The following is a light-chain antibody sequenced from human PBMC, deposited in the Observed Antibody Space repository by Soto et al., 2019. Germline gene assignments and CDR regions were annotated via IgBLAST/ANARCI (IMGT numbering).Light chain of an antibody. CDR3: QQYYSYPET. Sequence: AIRMTQSPSSLSASTGDRVTITCRASQGISSYLAWYQQKPGKAPKLLIYAASTLQSGVPSRFSGSGSGTDITLTISCLQSEDFATYCYQQYYSYPETFGPGTKVDIK. V-gene: IGKV1-8*01. CDR2: AAS. CDR1: QGISSY. J-gene: IGKJ3*01.